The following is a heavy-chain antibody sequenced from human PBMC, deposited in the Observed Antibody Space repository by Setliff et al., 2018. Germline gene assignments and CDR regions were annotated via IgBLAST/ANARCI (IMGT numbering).Heavy chain of an antibody. CDR2: INAGNGNT. V-gene: IGHV1-3*01. CDR1: GYIFTYYA. Sequence: ASVKVSCKASGYIFTYYAIHWVRQAPGQRLEWMGWINAGNGNTKYSQKFQGRVTITRDTSASTAYMELSSLTSEDTAVYYCARDRDSSGYPYYFDYWGQGTLVTVSS. CDR3: ARDRDSSGYPYYFDY. D-gene: IGHD3-22*01. J-gene: IGHJ4*02.